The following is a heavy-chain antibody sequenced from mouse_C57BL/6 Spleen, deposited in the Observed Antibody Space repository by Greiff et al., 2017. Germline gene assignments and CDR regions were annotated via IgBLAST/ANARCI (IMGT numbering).Heavy chain of an antibody. CDR1: GYNFTSYW. V-gene: IGHV1-69*01. J-gene: IGHJ3*01. CDR3: ARGELGRFAY. Sequence: QVPLPQSGAELVMPGASVKLSCKASGYNFTSYWMHWVKQRPGQGLAWIGEIDPSDSYTNYNQKFKCKSPLTVDKYSSTVDMQLSSLTSEDSAVYYCARGELGRFAYWGQGTLVTVSA. CDR2: IDPSDSYT. D-gene: IGHD4-1*01.